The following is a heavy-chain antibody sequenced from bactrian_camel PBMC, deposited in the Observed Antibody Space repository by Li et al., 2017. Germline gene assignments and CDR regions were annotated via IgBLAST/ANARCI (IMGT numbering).Heavy chain of an antibody. J-gene: IGHJ6*01. CDR2: IDHFGDT. CDR1: GDTIGRYC. Sequence: VQLVESGGASVQAGGSLRLSCVASGDTIGRYCMGWFRQIPDKEREGVAVIDHFGDTSYADSVKDRFTISFDNAKNTIYLQMNSLKPEDTAMYYCAAGGKMTGGSWTECIGSGYLGQGTQVTVS. CDR3: AAGGKMTGGSWTECIGSGY. V-gene: IGHV3S55*01. D-gene: IGHD5*01.